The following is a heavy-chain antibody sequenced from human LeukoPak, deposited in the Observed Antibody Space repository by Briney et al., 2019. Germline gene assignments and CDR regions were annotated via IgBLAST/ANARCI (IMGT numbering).Heavy chain of an antibody. D-gene: IGHD1-14*01. Sequence: GASVKVSCKASGYTFTSYYMHWVRQAPGQGLEWIGGIIPIFGTANYAQKFQGRVTITTDESTSTAYMELSSLRSDDTAVYYCARDPPKTGSTAEERALLPPEQKNGYYYYYMDVWGKGTTVTVSS. CDR2: IIPIFGTA. V-gene: IGHV1-69*05. J-gene: IGHJ6*03. CDR3: ARDPPKTGSTAEERALLPPEQKNGYYYYYMDV. CDR1: GYTFTSYY.